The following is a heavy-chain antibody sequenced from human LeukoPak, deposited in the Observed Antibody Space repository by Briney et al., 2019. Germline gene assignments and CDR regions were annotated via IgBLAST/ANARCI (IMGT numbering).Heavy chain of an antibody. V-gene: IGHV3-74*01. CDR3: ARGRPRYDSSGHFDY. Sequence: PGGSLRLSCAASGFTFSSYWMHWVRQAPGKGLVWVSRINSDGSSTSYADSVKGRFTISRDNAKNTLYLQMNSRRAEDTAVYYCARGRPRYDSSGHFDYWGQGTLVTVSS. CDR1: GFTFSSYW. D-gene: IGHD3-22*01. CDR2: INSDGSST. J-gene: IGHJ4*02.